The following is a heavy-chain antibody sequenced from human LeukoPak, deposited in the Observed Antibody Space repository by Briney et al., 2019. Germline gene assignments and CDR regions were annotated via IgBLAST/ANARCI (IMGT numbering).Heavy chain of an antibody. J-gene: IGHJ4*02. CDR3: ARGVFGSGSTLEYYFDY. D-gene: IGHD3-10*01. Sequence: GASVKVSCKVSGYTLTELSMHWVRQAPGKGLEWMGGFDPEDGETIYAQKFQGRVTMTEDTSTDTAYMELSSLRSEDTAVYYCARGVFGSGSTLEYYFDYWGQGTLVTVSS. CDR2: FDPEDGET. V-gene: IGHV1-24*01. CDR1: GYTLTELS.